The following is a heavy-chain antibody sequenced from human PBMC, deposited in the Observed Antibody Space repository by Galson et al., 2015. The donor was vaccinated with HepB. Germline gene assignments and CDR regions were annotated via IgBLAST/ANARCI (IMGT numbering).Heavy chain of an antibody. CDR2: ITLIFGRA. CDR1: GGTFKNYA. D-gene: IGHD2-2*02. V-gene: IGHV1-69*13. Sequence: SVKVSCKASGGTFKNYAISWVRQAPGQGLEWMGGITLIFGRANYAQKFQGRVTITADESTSTAYMELSSLRSEDTAVYYCARDVEGRARKDCSSTSCYTSSYKYYYMDVWGKGTTVTVSS. J-gene: IGHJ6*03. CDR3: ARDVEGRARKDCSSTSCYTSSYKYYYMDV.